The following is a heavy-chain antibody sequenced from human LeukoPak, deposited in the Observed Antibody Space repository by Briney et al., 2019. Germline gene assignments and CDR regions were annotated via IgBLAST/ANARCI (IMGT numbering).Heavy chain of an antibody. CDR1: GFRFSSYA. V-gene: IGHV3-23*01. D-gene: IGHD1-26*01. CDR3: AKDPLGATRDYFQH. Sequence: GGSLRLACAASGFRFSSYAMSWVRQAPGKGLEWVSAISGSGVSTYYADSVKGRFTVSRDNSKNTLYLQMNSLRAEDTAVYYCAKDPLGATRDYFQHWGQGTLVTVSS. J-gene: IGHJ1*01. CDR2: ISGSGVST.